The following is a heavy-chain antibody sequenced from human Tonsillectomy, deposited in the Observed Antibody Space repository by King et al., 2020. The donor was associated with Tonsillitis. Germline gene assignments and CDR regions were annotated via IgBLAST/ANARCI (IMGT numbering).Heavy chain of an antibody. D-gene: IGHD3-3*01. Sequence: VQLVESGGGLVQPGGSLRLSCAASGFAFSSYWMTWVRQAPGKGREWVANIKQDGREKYYVDSVKGRFTISRDNAKNSLYLRMNSLRAEDTAVYYCARELNYDFWYQQVGWFDPWGQGTLVTVSS. V-gene: IGHV3-7*01. CDR3: ARELNYDFWYQQVGWFDP. J-gene: IGHJ5*02. CDR2: IKQDGREK. CDR1: GFAFSSYW.